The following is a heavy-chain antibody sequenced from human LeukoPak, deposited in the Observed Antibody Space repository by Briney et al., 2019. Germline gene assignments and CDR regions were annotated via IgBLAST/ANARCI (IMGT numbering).Heavy chain of an antibody. CDR2: IIPILGIA. J-gene: IGHJ5*02. Sequence: ASVKVSCKASGGTFSRYAISWVRQSPGQGLEWMGRIIPILGIANYAQKFQGRVTITADKSTSTAYMELSSLRSEDTAVYYCARDRLVVVVAAWWFDPWGQGTLVTVSS. CDR1: GGTFSRYA. V-gene: IGHV1-69*04. D-gene: IGHD2-15*01. CDR3: ARDRLVVVVAAWWFDP.